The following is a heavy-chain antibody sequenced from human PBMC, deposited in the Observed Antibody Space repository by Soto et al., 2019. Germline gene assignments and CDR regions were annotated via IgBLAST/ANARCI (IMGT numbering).Heavy chain of an antibody. J-gene: IGHJ5*02. Sequence: QVQLQESGPGLVKPSQTLSLTCTVSGGSISSGGYYWNWIRQHPGKGLEWIGYIYYIGSTYYIPSLKSRLTISIDTSQTQFSLKLSYVTAADTAVYYCARSVFPWGQGTLVTVSS. CDR1: GGSISSGGYY. CDR3: ARSVFP. V-gene: IGHV4-31*03. CDR2: IYYIGST.